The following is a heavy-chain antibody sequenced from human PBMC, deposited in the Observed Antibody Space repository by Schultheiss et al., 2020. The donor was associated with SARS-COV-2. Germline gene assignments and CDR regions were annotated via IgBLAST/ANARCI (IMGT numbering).Heavy chain of an antibody. CDR2: INSDGSST. V-gene: IGHV3-74*01. D-gene: IGHD4-23*01. Sequence: GGSLRLSCAASGFTFSRYWMHWVRQAPGKGLVWVSRINSDGSSTSYADSVKGRFTISRDNSKNTLYLQMNSLRAEDTAVYYCARDMGGRLYGGNQRDDAFDIWGQGTMVTVSS. CDR3: ARDMGGRLYGGNQRDDAFDI. CDR1: GFTFSRYW. J-gene: IGHJ3*02.